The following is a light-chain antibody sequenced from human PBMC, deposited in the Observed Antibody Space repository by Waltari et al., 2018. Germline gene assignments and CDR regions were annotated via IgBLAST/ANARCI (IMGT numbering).Light chain of an antibody. J-gene: IGKJ1*01. CDR1: QSISIY. CDR2: AVS. Sequence: DIQMTQSPSSLSASVGDSVTIPCRASQSISIYLNWYQQKPGKAPKLLISAVSSLQSGVPSRFSGSGSGTDFALTISSLQPEDCATYYCQQSSRTPPWKFGQGTQVEIK. CDR3: QQSSRTPPWK. V-gene: IGKV1-39*01.